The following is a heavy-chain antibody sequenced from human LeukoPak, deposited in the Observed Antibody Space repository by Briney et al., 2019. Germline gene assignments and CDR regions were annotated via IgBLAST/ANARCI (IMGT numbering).Heavy chain of an antibody. J-gene: IGHJ4*02. V-gene: IGHV4-39*07. CDR2: IHYSGTT. CDR1: GGSISSRIYY. Sequence: SETLSLTCTVSGGSISSRIYYWGWIRQPPGRGLEWIGNIHYSGTTYYNPSLKSRVTISVDTSKDQLSLKLSSVTAADTAVYYCARLGHQGFDYWGQGTLVTVSS. CDR3: ARLGHQGFDY. D-gene: IGHD1-26*01.